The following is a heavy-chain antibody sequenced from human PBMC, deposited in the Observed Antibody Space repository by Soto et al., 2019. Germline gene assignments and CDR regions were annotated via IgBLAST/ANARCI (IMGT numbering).Heavy chain of an antibody. V-gene: IGHV3-23*01. Sequence: EVQLLESGGDLVQPGGSLRLSCAASGFTFSSYAMSWVRQAPGKGLEWVSGISANGGNTYYVDSVKGRFTISRDNSKNTLYLQMNSLRAEDTAVYYCACIGQQLRGTKLRDCWGQGTLVAVSS. CDR1: GFTFSSYA. CDR2: ISANGGNT. CDR3: ACIGQQLRGTKLRDC. J-gene: IGHJ4*02. D-gene: IGHD6-13*01.